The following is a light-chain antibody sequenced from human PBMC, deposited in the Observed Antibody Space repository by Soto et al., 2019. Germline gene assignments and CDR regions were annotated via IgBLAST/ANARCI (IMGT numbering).Light chain of an antibody. V-gene: IGKV3-20*01. CDR3: HQYGSSPLT. J-gene: IGKJ4*01. Sequence: EIVLTQSPGTLSLSPGETATLSCRASETVDTSSLGWYQQKPGRAPSLLIYSASRRAPGIPDRFDASGSATDFNLTISRLEPEDFAVYYCHQYGSSPLTFGGGTKVEI. CDR1: ETVDTSS. CDR2: SAS.